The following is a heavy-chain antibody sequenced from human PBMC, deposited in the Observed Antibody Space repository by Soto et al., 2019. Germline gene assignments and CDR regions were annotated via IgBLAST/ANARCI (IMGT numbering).Heavy chain of an antibody. CDR3: AKDEVLVVAVARDYYGMDV. V-gene: IGHV3-30*18. CDR1: GFTFSSYG. D-gene: IGHD2-15*01. J-gene: IGHJ6*02. Sequence: QVQLVESGGGVVQPGRSLRLSCAASGFTFSSYGMHWVRQAPGKGLEWVAVISYHGNNKYYADSVKGRFTISRDNSKNTLYLQMNSLRAEDTAVYYCAKDEVLVVAVARDYYGMDVWGQGTTVTVSS. CDR2: ISYHGNNK.